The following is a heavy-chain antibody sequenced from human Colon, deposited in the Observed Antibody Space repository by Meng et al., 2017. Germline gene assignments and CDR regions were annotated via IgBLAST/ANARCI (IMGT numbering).Heavy chain of an antibody. CDR3: VKGYNRGWLFDY. CDR2: ISWDGERT. Sequence: GESLKISCAASGFTFDDYSMVWVRQAPGKGLEWVSLISWDGERTYYADSVKGRFTISRDNSRNSLYLQMNSLTTEDTALYYCVKGYNRGWLFDYWGQGTRVTGAS. J-gene: IGHJ4*02. CDR1: GFTFDDYS. D-gene: IGHD6-19*01. V-gene: IGHV3-43*01.